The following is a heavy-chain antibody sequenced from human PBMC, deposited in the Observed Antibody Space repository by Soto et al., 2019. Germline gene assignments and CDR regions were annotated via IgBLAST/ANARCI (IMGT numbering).Heavy chain of an antibody. J-gene: IGHJ4*02. CDR1: GFTFISYE. CDR3: ATFPRSSKRGY. D-gene: IGHD4-4*01. CDR2: ISNGGTTV. V-gene: IGHV3-48*03. Sequence: PGGSLRLSCAAPGFTFISYEMNWVRQAPGKGLEWVSYISNGGTTVYYADSVKGRFTISRDNAKNSLFLQMDSLRAEDTAVYYCATFPRSSKRGYWGQGTLVTVSS.